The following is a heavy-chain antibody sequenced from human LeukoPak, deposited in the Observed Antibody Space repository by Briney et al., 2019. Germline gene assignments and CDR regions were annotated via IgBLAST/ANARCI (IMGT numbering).Heavy chain of an antibody. V-gene: IGHV3-64*04. Sequence: GGSLRLSCSASGFTFSSYAMHWVRQAPGKGLEYVSAISSNGGSTYYADSVKGRFTISRDNSKNTLYLQMNSLRAEDTAVYYCARVDSGSYYTLDYWGQGTLVTVSS. CDR3: ARVDSGSYYTLDY. CDR2: ISSNGGST. D-gene: IGHD1-26*01. CDR1: GFTFSSYA. J-gene: IGHJ4*02.